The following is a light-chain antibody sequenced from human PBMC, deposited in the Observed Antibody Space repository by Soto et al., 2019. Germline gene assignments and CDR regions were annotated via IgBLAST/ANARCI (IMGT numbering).Light chain of an antibody. CDR3: SSYTSSSTLV. V-gene: IGLV2-14*01. CDR2: EVS. Sequence: QSVLTQPASVSGSPGQSITISCTGTSSDVGGYNYVSWYQQHPGKAPKLMIYEVSNRPSGVSNRFSGSKAGNTAFLTISGLQAEDEADYYCSSYTSSSTLVFGGGNQLT. CDR1: SSDVGGYNY. J-gene: IGLJ2*01.